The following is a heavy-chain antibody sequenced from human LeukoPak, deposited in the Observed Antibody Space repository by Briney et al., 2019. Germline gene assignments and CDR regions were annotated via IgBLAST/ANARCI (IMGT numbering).Heavy chain of an antibody. V-gene: IGHV1-69*01. CDR2: IIPIFGTA. CDR3: ARFSTGYSYAPIDY. D-gene: IGHD5-18*01. CDR1: GGTFSSYA. J-gene: IGHJ4*02. Sequence: ASVKVSCKASGGTFSSYAISWMRQAPGQGLEWMGGIIPIFGTANYAQKFQGRVTITADESTSTAYMELSSLRSEDTAVYYCARFSTGYSYAPIDYWGQGTLVTVSS.